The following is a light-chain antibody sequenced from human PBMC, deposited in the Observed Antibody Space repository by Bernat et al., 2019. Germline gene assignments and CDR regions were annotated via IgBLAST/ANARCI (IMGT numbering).Light chain of an antibody. CDR2: GAS. CDR3: QQYGSSPFT. CDR1: QSVSSSY. J-gene: IGKJ3*01. V-gene: IGKV3-20*01. Sequence: EIVLTQSPGTLSLSPGERATLSCRASQSVSSSYLAWYQQKPGQAPMLLIYGASSRATGIPDRFSCSGSGTDFTLTISRLEPEDFAVYYCQQYGSSPFTFGPGTKVDIK.